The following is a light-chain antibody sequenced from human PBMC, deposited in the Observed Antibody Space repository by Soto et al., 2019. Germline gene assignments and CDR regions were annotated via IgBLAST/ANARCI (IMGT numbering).Light chain of an antibody. CDR1: QSVSNN. V-gene: IGKV3-15*01. Sequence: EIVMTQYTATLSVSPGERATLSCRASQSVSNNLAWYQQRPGQPPRLLIYGASTRATGIPARFSASGSGTEFTLTINSLQSEDFAVYYCQQCNDWPLTFRGGTMVDNK. CDR2: GAS. CDR3: QQCNDWPLT. J-gene: IGKJ4*01.